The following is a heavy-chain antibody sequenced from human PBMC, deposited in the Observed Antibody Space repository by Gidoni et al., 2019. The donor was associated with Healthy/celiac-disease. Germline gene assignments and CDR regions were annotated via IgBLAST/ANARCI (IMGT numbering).Heavy chain of an antibody. Sequence: ASGFTFSSYAMHWVRQAPGKGLEYVSAISSNGGSTYYADSLKGRFTISRDNSKNTLYLQMRSLRAEDTAVYYCVKDREVHSGSYYFAFDIWGQGTMVTVSS. J-gene: IGHJ3*02. CDR1: GFTFSSYA. V-gene: IGHV3-64D*09. CDR3: VKDREVHSGSYYFAFDI. CDR2: ISSNGGST. D-gene: IGHD1-26*01.